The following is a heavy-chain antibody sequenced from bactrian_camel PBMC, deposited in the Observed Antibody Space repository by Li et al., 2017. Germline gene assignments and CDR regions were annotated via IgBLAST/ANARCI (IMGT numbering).Heavy chain of an antibody. J-gene: IGHJ4*01. CDR2: INSGGGT. CDR3: EACNY. V-gene: IGHV3S53*01. CDR1: GILDICV. Sequence: VQLVESGGGSVQAGGSLRLSCTARGILDICVRAWYRQAAGKQREWVSGINSGGGTFYADSVKGRFTLSKDKAEDTTYLQMNSLRPEDTAMYFCEACNYWGQGTQVTVS.